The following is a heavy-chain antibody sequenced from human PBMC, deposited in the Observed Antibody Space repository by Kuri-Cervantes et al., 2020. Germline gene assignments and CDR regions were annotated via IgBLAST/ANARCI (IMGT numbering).Heavy chain of an antibody. Sequence: SETLSLTCAVSGGSVNSCTWWSWVRQSPGKGQEWVGDIYHSGSTNYNPSLKSRVTIPVDKSKNQFSLKLISLTAADTAVYFCARNGCWQDDPAYYFDLWGQGTLVTVSS. CDR1: GGSVNSCTW. J-gene: IGHJ4*02. CDR2: IYHSGST. V-gene: IGHV4-4*02. CDR3: ARNGCWQDDPAYYFDL. D-gene: IGHD2-8*01.